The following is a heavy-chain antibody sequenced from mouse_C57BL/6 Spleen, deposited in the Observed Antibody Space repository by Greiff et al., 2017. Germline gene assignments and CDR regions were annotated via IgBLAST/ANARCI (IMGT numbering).Heavy chain of an antibody. J-gene: IGHJ1*03. CDR1: GYTFTSYW. V-gene: IGHV1-55*01. D-gene: IGHD1-1*01. CDR2: IYPGSGST. CDR3: ARSYYGSSFWYVDV. Sequence: QVQLQQPGAELVKPGASVKMSCKASGYTFTSYWITWVKQRPGQGLEWIGDIYPGSGSTNYNEKFKSKATLTVDKSSSTAYMELRSLTSEDSAVYYCARSYYGSSFWYVDVWGTGTTVTVSS.